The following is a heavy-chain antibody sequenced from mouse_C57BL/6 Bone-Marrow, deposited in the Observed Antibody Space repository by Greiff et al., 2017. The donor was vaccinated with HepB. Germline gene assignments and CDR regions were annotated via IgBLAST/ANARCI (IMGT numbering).Heavy chain of an antibody. D-gene: IGHD1-1*01. V-gene: IGHV2-2*01. CDR3: ARLLYYYGSSSLAY. CDR2: IWSGGST. CDR1: GFSLTSYG. Sequence: QVQLKESGPGLVQPSQSLSITCIVSGFSLTSYGVHWVRQSPGKGLEWLGVIWSGGSTDYNAAFISRLSISKDNSKSQVFFKMNSLQADDTAIYYCARLLYYYGSSSLAYWGQGTLVTVSA. J-gene: IGHJ3*01.